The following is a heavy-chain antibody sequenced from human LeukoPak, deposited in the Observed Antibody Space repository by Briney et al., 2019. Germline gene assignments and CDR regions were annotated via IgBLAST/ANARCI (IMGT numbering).Heavy chain of an antibody. CDR1: GFTFSSYE. J-gene: IGHJ4*02. Sequence: GSLRLSCAASGFTFSSYEMNWVRQAPGKGLEWVAFIRYDGSNKYYADSVKGRFTISRDNSKNTLYLQMNSLRAEDTAVYYCAKDLGSSGHWGQGTLVTVSS. CDR2: IRYDGSNK. CDR3: AKDLGSSGH. V-gene: IGHV3-30*02. D-gene: IGHD3-22*01.